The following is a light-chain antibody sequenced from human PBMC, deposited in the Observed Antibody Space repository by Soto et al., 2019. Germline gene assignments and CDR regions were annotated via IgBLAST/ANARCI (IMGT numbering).Light chain of an antibody. CDR2: SNN. CDR3: AAWDDRLNGVV. Sequence: QPVLTQPPSASGTPGQRVTISCSGSSSNIGSNTVTWYQQLPGTAPKLLIYSNNQRPSGVPDRFSCSKSGTSASLAISGLQSEDEADYYCAAWDDRLNGVVFGGGTKLTVL. V-gene: IGLV1-44*01. CDR1: SSNIGSNT. J-gene: IGLJ2*01.